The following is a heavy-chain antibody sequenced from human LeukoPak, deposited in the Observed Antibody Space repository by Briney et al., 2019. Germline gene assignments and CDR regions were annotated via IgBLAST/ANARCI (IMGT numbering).Heavy chain of an antibody. J-gene: IGHJ4*02. CDR3: ARDPGVVAFHYFDY. CDR2: IGGSGGST. D-gene: IGHD3-3*01. V-gene: IGHV3-23*01. CDR1: GFTFSSHA. Sequence: GGSLRLSCAASGFTFSSHAMGWVRQAPGKGLEWVSAIGGSGGSTYYADSVKGRFTISRDNSKNTLYLQMNSLRAEDTALYYCARDPGVVAFHYFDYWGQGTPVTVSS.